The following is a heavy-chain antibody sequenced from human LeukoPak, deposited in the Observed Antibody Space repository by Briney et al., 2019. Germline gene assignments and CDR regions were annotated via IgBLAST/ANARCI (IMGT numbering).Heavy chain of an antibody. CDR3: ARRYCSGGNCYADV. V-gene: IGHV4-59*08. J-gene: IGHJ6*03. CDR1: GGSISSYS. CDR2: IYFSGNT. D-gene: IGHD2-15*01. Sequence: SETLSLTCTVSGGSISSYSWSWVRQPPGKGLEWIGYIYFSGNTNYNPSLKSRVTISVDTSKNQFSPKLSSVTAADTAVYYCARRYCSGGNCYADVWGKGITVTVSS.